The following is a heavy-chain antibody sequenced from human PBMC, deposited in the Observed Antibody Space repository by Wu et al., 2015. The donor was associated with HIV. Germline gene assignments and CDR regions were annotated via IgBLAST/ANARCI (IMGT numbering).Heavy chain of an antibody. D-gene: IGHD6-19*01. Sequence: QVQLVQSGAEVKKPGSSVKVSCKASGGTFSSNAISWVRQAPGQGLEWMGGIIPIFGTPHYAQKFQGRVTITTDESTSTAYMEVSSLRSEDTAVYYCASDFGYYSGSVYWGQGTRVTVSS. V-gene: IGHV1-69*05. CDR2: IIPIFGTP. CDR3: ASDFGYYSGSVY. J-gene: IGHJ4*02. CDR1: GGTFSSNA.